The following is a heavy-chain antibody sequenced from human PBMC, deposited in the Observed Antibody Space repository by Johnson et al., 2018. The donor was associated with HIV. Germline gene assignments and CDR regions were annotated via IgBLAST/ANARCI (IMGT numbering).Heavy chain of an antibody. CDR1: GFTFDDYT. CDR2: ISWDGGST. V-gene: IGHV3-43*01. Sequence: VQLVESGGVVVQPGGSLRLSCAASGFTFDDYTMHWVRQAPGKGLEWVSLISWDGGSTYYADSVKGRFTISRDKSKSTLYLQMDSLRGEDTALDYCARGRKDIEAADGLDNDAFEMWGQGTLVTVSS. J-gene: IGHJ3*02. D-gene: IGHD5-12*01. CDR3: ARGRKDIEAADGLDNDAFEM.